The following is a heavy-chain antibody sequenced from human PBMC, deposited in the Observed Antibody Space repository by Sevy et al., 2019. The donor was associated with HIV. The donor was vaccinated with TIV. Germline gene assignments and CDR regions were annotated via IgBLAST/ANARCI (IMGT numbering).Heavy chain of an antibody. CDR3: ARVWAAAGTPPIYYYYYGMDV. D-gene: IGHD6-13*01. Sequence: ASVKVSCKASGYTFTSYGISWVRQAPGQGLEWMGWISAYNGNTNYAQKLQGRVTMTTDTSTSTAYMELRSLRSDDTAVYYCARVWAAAGTPPIYYYYYGMDVWGQETTVTVSS. CDR2: ISAYNGNT. V-gene: IGHV1-18*01. J-gene: IGHJ6*02. CDR1: GYTFTSYG.